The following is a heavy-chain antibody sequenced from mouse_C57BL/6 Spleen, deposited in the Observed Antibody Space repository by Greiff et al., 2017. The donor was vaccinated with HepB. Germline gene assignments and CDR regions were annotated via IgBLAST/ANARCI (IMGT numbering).Heavy chain of an antibody. CDR1: GYSITSGYY. CDR2: ISYDGSN. Sequence: VQLKDSGPGLVKPSQSLSLTCSVTGYSITSGYYWNWIRQFPGNKLEWMGYISYDGSNNYNPSLKNRISITRDTSKNQFFLKLNSVTTEDTATYYCARAYGSTFDYWGQGTTLTVSS. CDR3: ARAYGSTFDY. D-gene: IGHD1-1*01. J-gene: IGHJ2*01. V-gene: IGHV3-6*01.